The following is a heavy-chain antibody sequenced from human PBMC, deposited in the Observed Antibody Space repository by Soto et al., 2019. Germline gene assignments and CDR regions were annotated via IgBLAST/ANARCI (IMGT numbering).Heavy chain of an antibody. CDR2: IWYDGSTE. D-gene: IGHD5-18*01. Sequence: GGSLRLSCAASGFTFSTYGMHWVRQAPGKGLEWVAVIWYDGSTEXYADYVRGRFTISRDNSKNTLFLQMNSLTAEDTAVYYCARGYNYADYWGQGTQVTVSS. V-gene: IGHV3-33*01. CDR3: ARGYNYADY. J-gene: IGHJ4*02. CDR1: GFTFSTYG.